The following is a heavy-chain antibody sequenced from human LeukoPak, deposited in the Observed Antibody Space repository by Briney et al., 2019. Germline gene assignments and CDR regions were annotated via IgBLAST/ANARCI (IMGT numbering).Heavy chain of an antibody. Sequence: PSETLSLTCTVSGGTISSSSYYWGWIRQPPGKGLEWIGSIYYSRSTYSNTSLKSRVTISVDTSKNQFSLKLSSVTAADTAVYYCARDRPGNYFDSWGQGTLVTVSS. CDR2: IYYSRST. V-gene: IGHV4-39*02. J-gene: IGHJ4*02. CDR1: GGTISSSSYY. CDR3: ARDRPGNYFDS.